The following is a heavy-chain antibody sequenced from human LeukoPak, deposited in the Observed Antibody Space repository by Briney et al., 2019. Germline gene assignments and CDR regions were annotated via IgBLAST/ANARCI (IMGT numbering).Heavy chain of an antibody. V-gene: IGHV1-69*13. CDR3: ASDAGSHFDY. J-gene: IGHJ4*02. Sequence: SVKVSCKASGGTFSSYAISWVRQAPGQGLEWMGGIIPIFGTAKYAQHFQGRVTITADESTSTAYMELGSLRSGDTAVYYCASDAGSHFDYWGQGTLVTVSS. CDR2: IIPIFGTA. CDR1: GGTFSSYA.